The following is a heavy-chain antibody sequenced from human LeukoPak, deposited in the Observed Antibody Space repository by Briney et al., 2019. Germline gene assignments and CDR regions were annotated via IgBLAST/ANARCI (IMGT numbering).Heavy chain of an antibody. V-gene: IGHV3-48*03. Sequence: QPGGSLRLSCAASGFTLSNYEVTWVRQAPGKGLECISYISSSGDTRYYTDSVKGRFTISRDNAKNSLYLQMNSLRAEDTAVYYCARAFSVGWGQGTLVTVSS. CDR1: GFTLSNYE. CDR3: ARAFSVG. J-gene: IGHJ4*02. CDR2: ISSSGDTR. D-gene: IGHD3-10*01.